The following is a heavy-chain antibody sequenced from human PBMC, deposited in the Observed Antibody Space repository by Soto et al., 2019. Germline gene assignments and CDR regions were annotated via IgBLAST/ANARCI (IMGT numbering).Heavy chain of an antibody. CDR1: GFTFSSYA. Sequence: GGSLRLSCVASGFTFSSYAMSWVRQVPGKGLEWVSTISDAAGSAYYVDSVKGRFTTSRDNSKKTLYLQMNSLRAEDSAVYYCARPYGGKIGDAPDLWGPGTMVTVSS. D-gene: IGHD4-17*01. CDR3: ARPYGGKIGDAPDL. CDR2: ISDAAGSA. V-gene: IGHV3-23*01. J-gene: IGHJ3*01.